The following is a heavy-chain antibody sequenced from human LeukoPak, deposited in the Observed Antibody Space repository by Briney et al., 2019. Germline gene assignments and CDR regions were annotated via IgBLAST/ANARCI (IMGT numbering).Heavy chain of an antibody. CDR2: ISSNSGTM. Sequence: PGGSLRLSCAASGFTFRDYGMNWVRQTPGKGLEWVSYISSNSGTMNYADSVKGRFTISRDNAKNPLYLQMNSLRAEDTAVYYCARGGAARPDYWGQGTLVTVSS. CDR3: ARGGAARPDY. CDR1: GFTFRDYG. V-gene: IGHV3-48*01. D-gene: IGHD6-6*01. J-gene: IGHJ4*02.